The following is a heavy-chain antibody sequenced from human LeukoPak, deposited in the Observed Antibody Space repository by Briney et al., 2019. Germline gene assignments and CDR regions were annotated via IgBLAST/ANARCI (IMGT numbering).Heavy chain of an antibody. V-gene: IGHV3-48*03. J-gene: IGHJ4*02. CDR2: ISSGSTI. Sequence: GGSLRLSCAASGFTFSSYEMNWVRQAPGKGLEWVSYISSGSTIYYADSVKGRFTISRDNAKNSLYLQMNSLRAEDTAVYYCTTSLAVAGTWGQGTLVTVSS. CDR3: TTSLAVAGT. D-gene: IGHD6-19*01. CDR1: GFTFSSYE.